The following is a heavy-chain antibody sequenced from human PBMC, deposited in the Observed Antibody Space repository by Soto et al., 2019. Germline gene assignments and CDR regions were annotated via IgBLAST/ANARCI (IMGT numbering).Heavy chain of an antibody. CDR1: GFTFSSYG. CDR3: ARDPHRIAAAYYYYYGMDV. D-gene: IGHD6-25*01. V-gene: IGHV3-33*01. CDR2: IWYDGSNK. J-gene: IGHJ6*02. Sequence: GGSLRLSCAASGFTFSSYGMHWVRQAQGKGLEWVAVIWYDGSNKYYADSVKGRFTISRDNSKNTLYLQMNSLRAEDTAVYYCARDPHRIAAAYYYYYGMDVWGQGTTVTVSS.